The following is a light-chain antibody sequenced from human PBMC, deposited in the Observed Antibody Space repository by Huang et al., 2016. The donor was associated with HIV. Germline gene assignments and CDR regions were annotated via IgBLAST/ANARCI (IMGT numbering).Light chain of an antibody. Sequence: DIQMTQSPSSLSASVGDRVTITCRASQDINKCLAWHQQKPGKATQLLVYAVSTLQSGVPSRFSGSASGTEYSLTISGLQPEDFAIYYCQQYYGIRTFGQGTKVES. J-gene: IGKJ1*01. V-gene: IGKV1-NL1*01. CDR1: QDINKC. CDR3: QQYYGIRT. CDR2: AVS.